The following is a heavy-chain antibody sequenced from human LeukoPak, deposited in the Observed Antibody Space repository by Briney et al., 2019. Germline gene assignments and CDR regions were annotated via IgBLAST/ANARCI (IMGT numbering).Heavy chain of an antibody. Sequence: GGSLRLSCAASGFTFSSYSMNWVRQAPGKGLEWVSSISSSSSYIYYADSVKGRFTISRDNAKNSLYLQMNSLRAEDTAVYYCTELGITMIGGVWGKGTTVTISS. D-gene: IGHD3-10*02. CDR3: TELGITMIGGV. CDR1: GFTFSSYS. CDR2: ISSSSSYI. V-gene: IGHV3-21*01. J-gene: IGHJ6*04.